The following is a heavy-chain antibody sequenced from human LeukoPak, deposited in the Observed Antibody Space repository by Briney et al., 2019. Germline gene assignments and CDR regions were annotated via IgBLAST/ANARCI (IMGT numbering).Heavy chain of an antibody. J-gene: IGHJ4*02. Sequence: SETLSLTCTVSGGSISSGGYYWSWIRQHPGKGLEWIGYIYYSGSTYYNPSLKSRVTISVDTSKNQFSLKLSSVTAADTAVYYCASGYCSSTSCHGNFDCWGQGTLVTVSS. CDR3: ASGYCSSTSCHGNFDC. D-gene: IGHD2-2*01. CDR2: IYYSGST. V-gene: IGHV4-31*03. CDR1: GGSISSGGYY.